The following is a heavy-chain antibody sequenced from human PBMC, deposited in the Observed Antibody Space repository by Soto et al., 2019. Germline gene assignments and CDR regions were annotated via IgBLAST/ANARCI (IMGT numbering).Heavy chain of an antibody. V-gene: IGHV3-15*07. D-gene: IGHD1-1*01. CDR1: GFTFSNAW. Sequence: EVQLVESGGGLVKPGGSLRLSCAASGFTFSNAWMNWVRQAPGKGLEWVGRIKSKTDGETTDYAEPVKGRFTISREDSKNTLYLQMNSQKTEDPAVYYCTTRTGATGGPTTYYNGMDVWGQGTTVTVSS. CDR2: IKSKTDGETT. J-gene: IGHJ6*02. CDR3: TTRTGATGGPTTYYNGMDV.